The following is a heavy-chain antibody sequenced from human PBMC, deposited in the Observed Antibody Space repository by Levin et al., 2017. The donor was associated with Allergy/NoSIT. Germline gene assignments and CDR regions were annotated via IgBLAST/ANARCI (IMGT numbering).Heavy chain of an antibody. CDR3: ARYAPTVTTWRYYYYYMDV. D-gene: IGHD4-17*01. Sequence: MASETLSLTCAVYGGSFSGYYWSWIRQPPGKGLEWIGEINHSGSTNYNPSLKSRVTISVDTSKNQFSLKLSSVTAADTAVYYCARYAPTVTTWRYYYYYMDVWGKGTTVTVSS. CDR1: GGSFSGYY. CDR2: INHSGST. V-gene: IGHV4-34*01. J-gene: IGHJ6*03.